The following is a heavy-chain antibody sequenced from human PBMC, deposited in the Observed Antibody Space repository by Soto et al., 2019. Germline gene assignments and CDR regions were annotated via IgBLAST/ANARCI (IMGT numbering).Heavy chain of an antibody. CDR2: TYYRSKWYN. Sequence: PSQTLSLTCAISGDSVSSNSAAWNWIRQSPSRGLEWLGRTYYRSKWYNDYAGSVKSRITINPDTSKNQFSLQLNSVTPEDTAVYYCVRTTYDYDTGYNWFDPWGQGTLVTVSS. D-gene: IGHD5-12*01. CDR1: GDSVSSNSAA. CDR3: VRTTYDYDTGYNWFDP. J-gene: IGHJ5*02. V-gene: IGHV6-1*01.